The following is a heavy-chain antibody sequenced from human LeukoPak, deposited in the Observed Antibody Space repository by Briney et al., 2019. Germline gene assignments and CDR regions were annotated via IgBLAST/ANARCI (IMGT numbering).Heavy chain of an antibody. CDR2: IYYSGST. V-gene: IGHV4-39*01. J-gene: IGHJ5*02. Sequence: SETLSLTCTVSGGSISSGGYYWGWIRQPPGKGLEWIGSIYYSGSTYYNPSLKSRVTISVDTSKNQFSLKLSSVTAADTAVYYCARHIYGDYPNWFDPWGQGTLVTVSS. CDR1: GGSISSGGYY. D-gene: IGHD4-17*01. CDR3: ARHIYGDYPNWFDP.